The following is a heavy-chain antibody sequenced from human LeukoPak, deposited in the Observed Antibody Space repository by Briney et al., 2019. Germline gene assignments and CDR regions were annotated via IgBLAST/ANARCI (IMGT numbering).Heavy chain of an antibody. Sequence: GGSQRLSCAASGFMFSTNQMNWVRQAPGEGLEWVANIKTDGSQIYYVDSVKGRFTISRDNAKNSLYLQMNSLRAEDTAVYYCARDLNWETYWGQGTLVSVSS. CDR1: GFMFSTNQ. CDR2: IKTDGSQI. CDR3: ARDLNWETY. D-gene: IGHD7-27*01. J-gene: IGHJ4*02. V-gene: IGHV3-7*01.